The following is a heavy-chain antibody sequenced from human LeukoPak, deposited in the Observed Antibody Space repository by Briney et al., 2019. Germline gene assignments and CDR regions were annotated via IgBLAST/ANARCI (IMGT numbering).Heavy chain of an antibody. CDR3: ARDRFVVVPAASRYYYYYYMDV. J-gene: IGHJ6*03. CDR1: GGSISSGDYY. Sequence: SQTLSLTCTVSGGSISSGDYYWSWIRQPPGKGPEWIGYIYYSGSTYHNPSLKSRVTISVDTSKNQFSLKLSSVTAADTAVYYCARDRFVVVPAASRYYYYYYMDVWGKGTTVTVSS. CDR2: IYYSGST. V-gene: IGHV4-30-4*08. D-gene: IGHD2-2*01.